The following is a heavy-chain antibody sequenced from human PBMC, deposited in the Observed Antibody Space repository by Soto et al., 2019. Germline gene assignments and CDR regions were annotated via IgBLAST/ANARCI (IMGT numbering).Heavy chain of an antibody. J-gene: IGHJ4*02. Sequence: GGSLRLSCAASGFTFSSYGMHWVRQAPGKGLEWVAVIWYDGSNKYYADSVKGRFTISRDNSKNTLYLQMNSLRAEDTAVYYCARYGRDYCSGGSCYGIAYWGQGTLVTVSS. CDR2: IWYDGSNK. V-gene: IGHV3-33*01. D-gene: IGHD2-15*01. CDR3: ARYGRDYCSGGSCYGIAY. CDR1: GFTFSSYG.